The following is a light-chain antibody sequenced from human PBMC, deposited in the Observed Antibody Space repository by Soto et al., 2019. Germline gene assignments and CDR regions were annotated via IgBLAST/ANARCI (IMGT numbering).Light chain of an antibody. CDR2: GES. CDR1: QSVSSN. J-gene: IGKJ1*01. Sequence: EIVMTQSPATLSVSPGERATLSCRASQSVSSNLAWYQQKPGQAPRLLIYGESTRATGIPARFSGSGSGTEFTLTISSLLSEDFAVYYGQPYNNWPPWTLGQGTKVEIK. CDR3: QPYNNWPPWT. V-gene: IGKV3-15*01.